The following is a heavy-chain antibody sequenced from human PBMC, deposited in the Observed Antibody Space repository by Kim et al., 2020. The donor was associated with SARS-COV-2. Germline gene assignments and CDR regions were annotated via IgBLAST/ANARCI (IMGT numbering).Heavy chain of an antibody. D-gene: IGHD6-19*01. CDR3: ARGSSLSQWLVHGPIIFDY. J-gene: IGHJ4*02. CDR2: IWYDGSNK. CDR1: GFTFSSYG. V-gene: IGHV3-33*01. Sequence: GGSLRLSCAASGFTFSSYGMHWVRQAPGKGLEWVAVIWYDGSNKYYADSVKGRFTISRDNSKNTLYLQMNSLRAEDTAVYYCARGSSLSQWLVHGPIIFDYWGQGTLVTVSS.